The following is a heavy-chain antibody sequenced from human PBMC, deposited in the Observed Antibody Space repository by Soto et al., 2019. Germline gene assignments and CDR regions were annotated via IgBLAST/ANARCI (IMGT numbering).Heavy chain of an antibody. CDR2: IYHSGST. CDR3: ARWWMYAPRFDP. D-gene: IGHD2-8*01. J-gene: IGHJ5*02. CDR1: GGSIRSGGYS. V-gene: IGHV4-30-2*01. Sequence: SETLSLTCAVSGGSIRSGGYSWSWIRHPPGKGLEWIGYIYHSGSTYYNPSLKSRVTISVDGSKNQFSLKLSSVTAADTAVYYCARWWMYAPRFDPWGQG.